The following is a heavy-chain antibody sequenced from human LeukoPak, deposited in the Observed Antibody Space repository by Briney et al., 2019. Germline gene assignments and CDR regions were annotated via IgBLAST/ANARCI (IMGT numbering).Heavy chain of an antibody. CDR2: IKHDGREE. V-gene: IGHV3-7*01. J-gene: IGHJ5*02. CDR1: GFPFGTYW. Sequence: GGSLRLSCEGSGFPFGTYWMAWVRQAPGKGLEWAASIKHDGREEHYVDSIKGRFTISRDNGKNSVYLQMNNLRVEDTAMYYCSREFHPWGQGTLVIVSS. CDR3: SREFHP.